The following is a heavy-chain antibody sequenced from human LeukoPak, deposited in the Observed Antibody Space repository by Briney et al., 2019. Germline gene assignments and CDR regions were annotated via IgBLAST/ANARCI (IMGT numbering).Heavy chain of an antibody. CDR1: GFSRNTSGVN. D-gene: IGHD6-13*01. V-gene: IGHV2-5*02. J-gene: IGHJ4*02. Sequence: SGPTLVNPTQALTLTCAFSGFSRNTSGVNVGWIRQPPGKALEGLALIYWDNDKRYSPSLKSRLTITKDTSKTPVVLTMTTMDPVDTATYYCAHSDSDTSSSWIYFDSWGQGTLVTVSS. CDR2: IYWDNDK. CDR3: AHSDSDTSSSWIYFDS.